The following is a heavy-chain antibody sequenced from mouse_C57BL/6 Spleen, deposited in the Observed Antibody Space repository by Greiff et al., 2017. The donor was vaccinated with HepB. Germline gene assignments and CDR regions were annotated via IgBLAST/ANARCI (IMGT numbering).Heavy chain of an antibody. J-gene: IGHJ4*01. V-gene: IGHV5-4*01. CDR1: GFTFSSYA. Sequence: EVKLEESGGGLVKPGGSLKLSCAASGFTFSSYAMSWVRQTPEKRLEWVATISDGGSYTYYPDNVKGRFTISRDNAKNNLYLQMSHLKSEDTAMYYCARELTGTRAMDYWGQGTSVTVSS. D-gene: IGHD4-1*01. CDR2: ISDGGSYT. CDR3: ARELTGTRAMDY.